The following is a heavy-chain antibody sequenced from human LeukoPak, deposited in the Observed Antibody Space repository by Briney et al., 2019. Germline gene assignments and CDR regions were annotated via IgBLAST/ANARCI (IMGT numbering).Heavy chain of an antibody. V-gene: IGHV3-53*01. J-gene: IGHJ4*02. CDR2: IYSGGST. D-gene: IGHD3-10*01. CDR3: ARVAGSGWVDY. CDR1: GFTFSDYY. Sequence: GGSLRLSCAASGFTFSDYYMSWVRQAPGKGLEWVSVIYSGGSTYSADSVKGRFTISRDNSKNTLYLQMNSLRAEDTAVYYCARVAGSGWVDYWGQGTLVTVSS.